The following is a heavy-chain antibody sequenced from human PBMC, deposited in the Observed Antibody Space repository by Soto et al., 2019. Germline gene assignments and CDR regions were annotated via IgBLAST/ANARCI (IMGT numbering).Heavy chain of an antibody. CDR1: GGSISSGDYY. D-gene: IGHD3-9*01. Sequence: SETLSLTCTVSGGSISSGDYYWSWIRQPPGKGLEWIGYIYYSGSTYYNPSLKSRVTISVDTSKNQFSLKLSSVTAADTAVYYCARGLRDFDWLLFGDAFDIWGQGTMVTVS. CDR3: ARGLRDFDWLLFGDAFDI. V-gene: IGHV4-30-4*01. CDR2: IYYSGST. J-gene: IGHJ3*02.